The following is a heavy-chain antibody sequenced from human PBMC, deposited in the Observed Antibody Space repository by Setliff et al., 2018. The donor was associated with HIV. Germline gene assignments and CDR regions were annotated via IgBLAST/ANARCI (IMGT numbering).Heavy chain of an antibody. Sequence: ASVKVSCKASGHTFNNYDIHWVRQAPGQGLEWMGGIIPIFGTPNFAPKFQGRVTITADESTKTAYMELSSLRSEDTAVYYCATPLDATMGRDYWGQGTLVTVSS. D-gene: IGHD5-18*01. V-gene: IGHV1-69*13. CDR3: ATPLDATMGRDY. CDR1: GHTFNNYD. J-gene: IGHJ4*02. CDR2: IIPIFGTP.